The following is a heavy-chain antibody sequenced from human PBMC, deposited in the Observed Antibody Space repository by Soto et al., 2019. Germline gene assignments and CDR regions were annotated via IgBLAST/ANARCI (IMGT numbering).Heavy chain of an antibody. CDR1: GFTFSSYA. D-gene: IGHD3-10*01. Sequence: GGSLRLSCAPSGFTFSSYAMSWVRQAPEKGLEWDSITRGSGRSKFYADSVKGRLTISRDNAKNTLYLQMNSLTAVDTAVYYCAKHFVNGEVDYWGQGIQVTVSS. V-gene: IGHV3-23*01. CDR3: AKHFVNGEVDY. J-gene: IGHJ4*02. CDR2: TRGSGRSK.